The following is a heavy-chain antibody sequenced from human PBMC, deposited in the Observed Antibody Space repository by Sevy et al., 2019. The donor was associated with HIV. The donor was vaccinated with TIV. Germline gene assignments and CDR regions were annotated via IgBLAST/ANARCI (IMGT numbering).Heavy chain of an antibody. V-gene: IGHV3-30*18. J-gene: IGHJ3*02. CDR2: ISYDGSNK. Sequence: GWSLRLSCAASGFTFSSYGMHWVRQAPGKGLEWVAVISYDGSNKYYADSVKGRFTISRDNSKNTLYLQMNSLRAEDTAVYYCAKEGGIAVAGFGAFDIWGQGTMVTVSS. CDR3: AKEGGIAVAGFGAFDI. CDR1: GFTFSSYG. D-gene: IGHD6-19*01.